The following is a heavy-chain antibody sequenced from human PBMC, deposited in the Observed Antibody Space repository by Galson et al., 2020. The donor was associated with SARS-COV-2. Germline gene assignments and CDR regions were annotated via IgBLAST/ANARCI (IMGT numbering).Heavy chain of an antibody. CDR3: GKDREMVIVATAMQY. D-gene: IGHD2-2*01. J-gene: IGHJ4*01. CDR1: GFTFSSYD. Sequence: GESLKISCAASGFTFSSYDMHWVRQAPGKGLEWVAVIWYDGTNKYYADSVKGRFTISRDNSKNTMYLQMDSLRAEDTAVYYCGKDREMVIVATAMQYWGHGTLVTFSS. CDR2: IWYDGTNK. V-gene: IGHV3-33*06.